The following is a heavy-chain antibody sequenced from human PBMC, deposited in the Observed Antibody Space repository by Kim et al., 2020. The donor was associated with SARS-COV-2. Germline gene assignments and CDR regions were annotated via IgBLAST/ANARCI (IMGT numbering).Heavy chain of an antibody. V-gene: IGHV1-46*01. CDR2: INPNDATT. Sequence: ASVKVSCKTSGYTFTTKYIHWVRQAPGQGLEWMGIINPNDATTAYPQKFRDRVTVTGDTSTSTVYMVLTSLTSEDTATYYCATAPGYSSNWHPGDYWGKGTLVTVSS. J-gene: IGHJ4*02. CDR3: ATAPGYSSNWHPGDY. CDR1: GYTFTTKY. D-gene: IGHD6-13*01.